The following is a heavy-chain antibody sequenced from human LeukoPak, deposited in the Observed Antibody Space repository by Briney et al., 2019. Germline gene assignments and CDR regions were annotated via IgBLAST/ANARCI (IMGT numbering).Heavy chain of an antibody. J-gene: IGHJ4*02. CDR3: ARTTADYSDYFFLDC. V-gene: IGHV3-53*01. CDR2: IYSGGST. Sequence: GGSLRLSCAASGFTVSSNYMSWVRQAPGKGLEWVSVIYSGGSTYYADSVKGRFTISRDNSNNTLYLQTNSLRAEDTAVYYCARTTADYSDYFFLDCWGQGTLVTVSS. D-gene: IGHD4-11*01. CDR1: GFTVSSNY.